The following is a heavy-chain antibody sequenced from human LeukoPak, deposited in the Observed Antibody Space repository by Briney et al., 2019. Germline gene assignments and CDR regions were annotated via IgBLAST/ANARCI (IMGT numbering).Heavy chain of an antibody. V-gene: IGHV4-59*08. D-gene: IGHD2-2*01. J-gene: IGHJ3*02. Sequence: PEAPSVTCTVSGDSIYRLYWSWIRQTPRERLEWVGYISYRGSTNYNPSLKSRVTISIDTSNNQFSLRLSSVTAADTAVYYCATNAGPAALDAIDIWGQGTIVIVSS. CDR3: ATNAGPAALDAIDI. CDR1: GDSIYRLY. CDR2: ISYRGST.